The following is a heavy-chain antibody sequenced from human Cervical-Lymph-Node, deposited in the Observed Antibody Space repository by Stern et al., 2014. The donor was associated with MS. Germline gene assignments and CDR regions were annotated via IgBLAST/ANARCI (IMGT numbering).Heavy chain of an antibody. CDR2: IVPLFGKP. CDR3: ASPLTATSVPFGYYGMDV. J-gene: IGHJ6*02. CDR1: GGTFSNYA. V-gene: IGHV1-69*01. D-gene: IGHD4-17*01. Sequence: VQPLESGAEVKKPGSSVKVSCKASGGTFSNYATSWVRQAPGQGLEWMGGIVPLFGKPNYAQKFQGRCTITADESTSTAYMDLSSLRSEDTAVYYCASPLTATSVPFGYYGMDVWGQGTTVTVS.